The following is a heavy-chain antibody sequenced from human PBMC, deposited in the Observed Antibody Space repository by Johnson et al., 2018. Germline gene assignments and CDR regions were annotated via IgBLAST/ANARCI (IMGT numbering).Heavy chain of an antibody. D-gene: IGHD5-24*01. V-gene: IGHV3-73*01. Sequence: VQLVESGGGLIQPGGSLRLSCAASGFTVSSNYMSWVRQAPGKGLEWVGRIRSKPNNYATSYAASVRGRFTISRDDSKSTAYLQMNSLKIEETAVYYCIRRWQSPGGYMDVWGKGTTVTVSS. CDR2: IRSKPNNYAT. CDR1: GFTVSSNY. CDR3: IRRWQSPGGYMDV. J-gene: IGHJ6*03.